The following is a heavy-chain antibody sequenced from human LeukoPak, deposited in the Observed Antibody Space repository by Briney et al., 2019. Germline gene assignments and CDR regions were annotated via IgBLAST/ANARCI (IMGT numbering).Heavy chain of an antibody. CDR3: ARTLAAGSYYYYYGMDV. D-gene: IGHD6-13*01. V-gene: IGHV4-34*01. CDR1: GGSFGGYY. Sequence: PSETLSLTCAVYGGSFGGYYWSWIRQPPGKGLEWIGEINHSGSTNYNPSLKSRVTISVDTSKNQFSLKLSSVTAADTAVYYCARTLAAGSYYYYYGMDVWGQGTTVTVSS. CDR2: INHSGST. J-gene: IGHJ6*02.